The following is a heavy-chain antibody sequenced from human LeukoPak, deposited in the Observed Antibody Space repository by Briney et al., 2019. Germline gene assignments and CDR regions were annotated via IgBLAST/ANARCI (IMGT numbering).Heavy chain of an antibody. CDR3: ARSASIVVVPAAIGWAFDY. CDR1: GGTFSSYA. CDR2: IIPIFGTA. Sequence: ASVKVSCKASGGTFSSYAISWVRQDPGQRLEWMGGIIPIFGTANYAQKFQGRVTITTDESTSTAYMELSSLRSEDTAVYYCARSASIVVVPAAIGWAFDYWGQGTLVTVSS. V-gene: IGHV1-69*05. D-gene: IGHD2-2*01. J-gene: IGHJ4*02.